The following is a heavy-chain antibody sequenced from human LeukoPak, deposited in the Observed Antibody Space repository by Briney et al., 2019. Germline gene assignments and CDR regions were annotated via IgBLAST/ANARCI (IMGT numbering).Heavy chain of an antibody. D-gene: IGHD6-13*01. Sequence: GGSLRLSCAASGFTVSSNYMSWVRQAPGKGLEWVSVIYSDGSTYYADSVKGRFTISRDNSKNTLYLQMNSLRAEDTAVYYCARGVAAAGPPDYWGQGTLVTVSS. CDR3: ARGVAAAGPPDY. J-gene: IGHJ4*02. V-gene: IGHV3-53*01. CDR2: IYSDGST. CDR1: GFTVSSNY.